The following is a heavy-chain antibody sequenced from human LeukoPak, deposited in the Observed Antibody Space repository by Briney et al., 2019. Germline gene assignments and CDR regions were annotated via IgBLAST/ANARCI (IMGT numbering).Heavy chain of an antibody. CDR2: SGSGNGT. V-gene: IGHV3-23*05. CDR1: GFTFRTYA. CDR3: AKRTMSAFDS. J-gene: IGHJ4*02. Sequence: GGSLRLSCKASGFTFRTYAMNWVRQAPGKGLEWLSGSGSGNGTYYADSVKGRFIISRDNSKSMVYLQMNSLTVEDTATYYCAKRTMSAFDSWGQGTLLIVSS.